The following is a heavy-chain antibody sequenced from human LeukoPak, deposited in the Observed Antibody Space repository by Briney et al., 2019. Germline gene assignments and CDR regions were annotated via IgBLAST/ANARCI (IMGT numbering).Heavy chain of an antibody. J-gene: IGHJ4*02. CDR2: IKQDGSEK. CDR1: GFTFSSYW. V-gene: IGHV3-7*01. CDR3: ARDFGSSWSNDY. D-gene: IGHD6-13*01. Sequence: GGSLRLSCTAFGFTFSSYWMSWVRKAPGKGREWVANIKQDGSEKYYVDSVKGRFTISRDNAKNSLYLQMNGLRAEDTAVYYCARDFGSSWSNDYWGQGTLVTVSS.